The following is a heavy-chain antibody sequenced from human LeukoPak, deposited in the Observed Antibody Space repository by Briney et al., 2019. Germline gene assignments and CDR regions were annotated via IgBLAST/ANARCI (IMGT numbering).Heavy chain of an antibody. J-gene: IGHJ6*03. CDR1: GFTFSSYA. CDR2: ISYAGADK. D-gene: IGHD2-2*01. CDR3: AKGYCDSTSCYRYYYYYMDV. Sequence: QTGTSLRLSCAASGFTFSSYAMHWVRQAPGKGLEWVAVISYAGADKLYADFVKGRFTISRDNSKNTLYLQMDSLRAEDTAVYYCAKGYCDSTSCYRYYYYYMDVWGKGTTVTVSS. V-gene: IGHV3-30-3*01.